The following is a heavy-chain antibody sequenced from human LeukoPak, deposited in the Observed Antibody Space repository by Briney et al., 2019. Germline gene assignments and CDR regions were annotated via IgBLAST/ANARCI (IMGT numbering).Heavy chain of an antibody. J-gene: IGHJ5*02. CDR3: AKVGRHKTSAP. D-gene: IGHD2-21*01. V-gene: IGHV3-23*01. CDR1: GFTFSSYA. CDR2: ISDSGDSA. Sequence: PGGSLRLSCTASGFTFSSYAMTWVRQPPGKGLEWVSAISDSGDSAFSADPVKGRFTISRDNSKNTLYLQMNSLRAEDTAVYYCAKVGRHKTSAPWAQGPLVTVPS.